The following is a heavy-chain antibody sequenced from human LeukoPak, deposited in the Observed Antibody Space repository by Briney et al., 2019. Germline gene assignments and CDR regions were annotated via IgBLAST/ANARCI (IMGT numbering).Heavy chain of an antibody. Sequence: ASVKVSCKASGYTFTDYYMHWVRQAPGQGREWMGWINPNSGITNHAQKLQGRVTLTRDASISTAYMELSSLRSDDSAVYYCAGEYCSGGSCRQGFDYWGQGTLVTVSP. CDR3: AGEYCSGGSCRQGFDY. CDR1: GYTFTDYY. J-gene: IGHJ4*02. CDR2: INPNSGIT. V-gene: IGHV1-2*02. D-gene: IGHD2-15*01.